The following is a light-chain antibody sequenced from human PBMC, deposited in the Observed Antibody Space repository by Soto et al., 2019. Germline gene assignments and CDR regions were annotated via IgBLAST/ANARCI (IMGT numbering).Light chain of an antibody. CDR2: DAS. CDR3: QQYQTYST. CDR1: QSIRSL. V-gene: IGKV1-5*01. J-gene: IGKJ5*01. Sequence: DIQMTQSPSTLSASVGDRVTITCRASQSIRSLLAWYQQKPGKAPKVLIYDASSLGSGVPSRFSGSGSGTEFTHTISSLQPDDFATYFCQQYQTYSTFGQGTRLDIK.